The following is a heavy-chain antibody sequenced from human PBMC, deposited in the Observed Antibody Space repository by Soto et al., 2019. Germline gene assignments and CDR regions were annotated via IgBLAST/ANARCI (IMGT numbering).Heavy chain of an antibody. V-gene: IGHV1-18*04. Sequence: GASVKVSCKASGYTFTSYGISWVRQVPGQGLEWMGWISAYNGNTNYAQKLQGRVTMTTDTSTSTAYMELRSLRSDDTAVYYCARDFGYYDFWSGTYYFDYWGQGTLVTVSS. D-gene: IGHD3-3*01. CDR3: ARDFGYYDFWSGTYYFDY. CDR1: GYTFTSYG. J-gene: IGHJ4*02. CDR2: ISAYNGNT.